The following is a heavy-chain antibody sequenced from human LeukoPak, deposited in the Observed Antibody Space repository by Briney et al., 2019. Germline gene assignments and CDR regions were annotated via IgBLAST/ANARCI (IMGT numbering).Heavy chain of an antibody. CDR3: ARQRAARLGFNDAFDI. V-gene: IGHV1-69*06. CDR1: GGTFSTYG. D-gene: IGHD6-6*01. CDR2: IIPLFGTA. Sequence: SVKVSCKASGGTFSTYGISWVRQAPGQGLECMGGIIPLFGTAIYAQKFQGTVTITADKSTSTAYMELSSLRSEDTAVYYCARQRAARLGFNDAFDIWGQGTMVTVSS. J-gene: IGHJ3*02.